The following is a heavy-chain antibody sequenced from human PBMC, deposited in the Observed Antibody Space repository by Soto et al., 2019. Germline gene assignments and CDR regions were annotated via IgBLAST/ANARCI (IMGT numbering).Heavy chain of an antibody. CDR1: GFSFRSYA. Sequence: LRLSFAASGFSFRSYAMTWVRQAPGKVLEWVSAMSGGGDTTYSADSVKGRFTISRENAKNSLYLQMNSLRAGDTAVYYCARAAGEYWGQGTLVTGSS. CDR3: ARAAGEY. CDR2: MSGGGDTT. J-gene: IGHJ4*02. V-gene: IGHV3-23*01.